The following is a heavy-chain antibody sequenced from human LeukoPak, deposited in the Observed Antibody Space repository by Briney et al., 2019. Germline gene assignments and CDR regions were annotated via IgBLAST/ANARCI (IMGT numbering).Heavy chain of an antibody. D-gene: IGHD3-22*01. CDR1: GGTFSSYA. V-gene: IGHV1-69*13. CDR2: IIPIFGTA. Sequence: GASVKVSCKASGGTFSSYAISWVRQAPGQGLEWMGGIIPIFGTANYAQKFQGRVTITADESTSTAYMELSSLRSEDTAVYYCARRPCYYDSSGYYPPGEYYFDYWGQGTLVTVSS. J-gene: IGHJ4*02. CDR3: ARRPCYYDSSGYYPPGEYYFDY.